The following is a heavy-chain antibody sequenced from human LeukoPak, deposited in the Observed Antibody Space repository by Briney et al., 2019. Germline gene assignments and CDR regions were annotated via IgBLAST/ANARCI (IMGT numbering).Heavy chain of an antibody. CDR2: ISYDGSNK. CDR3: ARDPVLRFLEWLPYPYGMDV. Sequence: GGSLGLSCAASGFTFSSYAMSWVRQAPGKGLEWVAVISYDGSNKYYADSVKGRFTISRDNSKNTLYLQMNSLRAEDTAVYYCARDPVLRFLEWLPYPYGMDVWGQGTTVTVSS. J-gene: IGHJ6*02. D-gene: IGHD3-3*01. V-gene: IGHV3-30-3*01. CDR1: GFTFSSYA.